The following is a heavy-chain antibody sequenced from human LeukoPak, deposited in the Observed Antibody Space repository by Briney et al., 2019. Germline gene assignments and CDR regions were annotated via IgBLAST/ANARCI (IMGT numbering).Heavy chain of an antibody. J-gene: IGHJ4*02. CDR2: INSGGNSI. V-gene: IGHV3-21*01. D-gene: IGHD3-22*01. CDR3: ARVGSIYYDSSGYGFFDY. CDR1: GFTFSSYS. Sequence: PGGSLRLSCAPSGFTFSSYSMNWVRQAPGKGLEWVSSINSGGNSIYYADSVKGRFTISRDDAKNSLYLQMNSLRAEDTAVYYCARVGSIYYDSSGYGFFDYWGQGTLVTVSS.